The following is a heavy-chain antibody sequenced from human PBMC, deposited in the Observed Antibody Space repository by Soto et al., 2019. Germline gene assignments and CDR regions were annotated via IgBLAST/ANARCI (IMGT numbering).Heavy chain of an antibody. CDR1: GAALSSGGYF. Sequence: SETLFLTCTVSGAALSSGGYFYTWVRQPPGKGLEWLGYIYYSGGTNYNPSLKSRVTISLDKSKSQFSLRLISVTAADTAVYYCKREQSDDNYFDPWGQGTLVTVSS. CDR3: KREQSDDNYFDP. J-gene: IGHJ5*02. CDR2: IYYSGGT. V-gene: IGHV4-61*08. D-gene: IGHD6-19*01.